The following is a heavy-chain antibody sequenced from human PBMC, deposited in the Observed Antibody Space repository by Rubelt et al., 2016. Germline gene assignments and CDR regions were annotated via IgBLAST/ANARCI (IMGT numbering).Heavy chain of an antibody. D-gene: IGHD2/OR15-2a*01. Sequence: QVPGKGLVWVSRINSDGSSTSYVDSVKGRFTISRDNAKNTLYLQMNSLRAEDTAVYYCAKSPPAAPIADWYFDLWGRGTLVTVSS. V-gene: IGHV3-74*01. CDR2: INSDGSST. J-gene: IGHJ2*01. CDR3: AKSPPAAPIADWYFDL.